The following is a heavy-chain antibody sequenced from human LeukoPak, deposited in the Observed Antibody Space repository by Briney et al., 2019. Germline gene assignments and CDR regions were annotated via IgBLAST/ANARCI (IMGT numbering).Heavy chain of an antibody. CDR2: IYYSGST. D-gene: IGHD3-22*01. CDR1: GGSISSYY. Sequence: PSETLSLTCTVSGGSISSYYWSWIRQPPGKGLEWIGYIYYSGSTNHNPSLKSRVTISVDTPKNQFSLKLSSVTAADTAVYYCARAEVNFYDRSGYFDYWGQGSLVTVSS. V-gene: IGHV4-59*01. CDR3: ARAEVNFYDRSGYFDY. J-gene: IGHJ4*02.